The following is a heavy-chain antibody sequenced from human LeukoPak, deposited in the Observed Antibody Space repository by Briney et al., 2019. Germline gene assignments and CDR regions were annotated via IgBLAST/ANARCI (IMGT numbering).Heavy chain of an antibody. CDR1: GGPISSYY. J-gene: IGHJ4*02. CDR3: ARQLGSGYSDY. Sequence: SETLSLTCTVSGGPISSYYWSWIRQPPGKGLEWIGYIYYSGSTNYNPSLKSRVTISVDTSKNQFSLKLSSVTAADTAVYYCARQLGSGYSDYWGQGTLVTVSS. CDR2: IYYSGST. V-gene: IGHV4-59*08. D-gene: IGHD3-22*01.